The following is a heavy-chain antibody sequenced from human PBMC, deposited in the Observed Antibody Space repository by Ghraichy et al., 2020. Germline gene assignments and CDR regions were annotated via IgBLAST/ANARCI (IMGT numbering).Heavy chain of an antibody. Sequence: GGSLRLSCAASGFTFSSYAMSWVRQAPGKGLEWVSAISGSGGSTYYADSVKGRFTISRDNSKNTLYLQMNSLRAEDTAVYYCAKDSFSDWQLGTDAFDIWGQGTMVTVSS. V-gene: IGHV3-23*01. D-gene: IGHD6-13*01. CDR3: AKDSFSDWQLGTDAFDI. J-gene: IGHJ3*02. CDR2: ISGSGGST. CDR1: GFTFSSYA.